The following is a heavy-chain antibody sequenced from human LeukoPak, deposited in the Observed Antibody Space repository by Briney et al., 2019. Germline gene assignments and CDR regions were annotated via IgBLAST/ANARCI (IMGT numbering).Heavy chain of an antibody. V-gene: IGHV3-33*01. Sequence: GRSLRPSCAASGFTFSNYAMYWVRQAPGKGLEWVTIIWYDGSNKNYADSVKGRFTISRDNSKNTLYLQMNSLRAEDTAVYYCARGAYCSGGRCPGAFNIWGQGTMVTVSS. J-gene: IGHJ3*02. D-gene: IGHD2-15*01. CDR1: GFTFSNYA. CDR2: IWYDGSNK. CDR3: ARGAYCSGGRCPGAFNI.